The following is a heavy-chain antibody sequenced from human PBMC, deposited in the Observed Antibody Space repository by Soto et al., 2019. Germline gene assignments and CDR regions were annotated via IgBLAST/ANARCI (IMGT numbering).Heavy chain of an antibody. Sequence: QVQLVQSGAEVKKPGASVKVPCKASGYTFTNYGISWVRQAPGQGLEWMGWINTYNGNTNHAQKFQGRVTMTTDTATXTXDMELRSLRSDDTAVYYCARGVGSGTYYNQYNWFDPWGQGTLVTVSS. CDR1: GYTFTNYG. V-gene: IGHV1-18*01. D-gene: IGHD3-10*01. CDR2: INTYNGNT. CDR3: ARGVGSGTYYNQYNWFDP. J-gene: IGHJ5*02.